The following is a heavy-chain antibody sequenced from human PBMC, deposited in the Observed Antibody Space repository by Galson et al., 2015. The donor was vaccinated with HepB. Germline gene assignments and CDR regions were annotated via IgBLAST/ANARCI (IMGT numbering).Heavy chain of an antibody. Sequence: SLRLSCAASGFTFSNAWMSWVRQAPGKGLEWVGRIKSKTDGGTTDYAAPVKGRFTISRDDSKNTLYLQMNSLKTEDTAVYYCTTDRLEKGIVGATDAFDIWGQGTMVTVSS. J-gene: IGHJ3*02. CDR3: TTDRLEKGIVGATDAFDI. D-gene: IGHD1-26*01. CDR2: IKSKTDGGTT. V-gene: IGHV3-15*01. CDR1: GFTFSNAW.